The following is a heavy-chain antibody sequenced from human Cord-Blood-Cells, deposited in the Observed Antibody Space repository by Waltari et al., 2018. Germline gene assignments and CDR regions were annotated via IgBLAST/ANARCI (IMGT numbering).Heavy chain of an antibody. Sequence: QVQLVESGGGVVQPGRSLRLSCAASGFTFSSYAMHWVRQESGKGLEWVAVISYDGSNKYYADSVKGRFTSSRDKSKNTLYLQINSLRAEDTAVYYCAGKGSSWYLIFDYWGQGTLVTVSS. D-gene: IGHD6-13*01. CDR2: ISYDGSNK. J-gene: IGHJ4*02. CDR1: GFTFSSYA. V-gene: IGHV3-30-3*01. CDR3: AGKGSSWYLIFDY.